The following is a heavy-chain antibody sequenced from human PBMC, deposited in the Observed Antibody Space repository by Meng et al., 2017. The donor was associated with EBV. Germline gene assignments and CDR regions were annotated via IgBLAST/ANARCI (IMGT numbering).Heavy chain of an antibody. Sequence: QVQWGQSGATMKRPGASEKVSFNASGYTFTSYGISWVRQAPGQGLEWMGWISAYNGNTNYAQKLQGRVTMTTDTSTSTAYMELRSLRSDDTAVYYCARGLDYFDYWGQGTLVTVSS. CDR3: ARGLDYFDY. V-gene: IGHV1-18*01. J-gene: IGHJ4*02. CDR1: GYTFTSYG. CDR2: ISAYNGNT.